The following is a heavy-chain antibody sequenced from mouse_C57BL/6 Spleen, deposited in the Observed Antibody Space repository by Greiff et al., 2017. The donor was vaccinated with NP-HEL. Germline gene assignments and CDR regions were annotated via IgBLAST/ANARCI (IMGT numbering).Heavy chain of an antibody. V-gene: IGHV1-82*01. Sequence: QVQLKESGPGLVKPGASVKMSCKASGYTFTSSWMHWVKQRPGKGLEWIGRIYPGNGGTSYNRKFKGKATLTADKSSSTAYMELRSLTSEESAVYYCARSRTTPGDWYFDVWGTGTTVTVSS. J-gene: IGHJ1*03. CDR1: GYTFTSSW. CDR3: ARSRTTPGDWYFDV. D-gene: IGHD2-12*01. CDR2: IYPGNGGT.